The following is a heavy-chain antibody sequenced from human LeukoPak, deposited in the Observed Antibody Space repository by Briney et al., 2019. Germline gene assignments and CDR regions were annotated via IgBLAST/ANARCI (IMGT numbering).Heavy chain of an antibody. CDR2: ISGSGGST. J-gene: IGHJ6*03. CDR1: GFTFSSYA. D-gene: IGHD6-6*01. V-gene: IGHV3-23*01. CDR3: AKGGSSSSWDYYYYYMDV. Sequence: GGSLRLSCAASGFTFSSYAMSWVRQAPGKGLEWVSAISGSGGSTYYADSVKGRFTISRDNSKNTLYLQMNSLRAEDTAVYYCAKGGSSSSWDYYYYYMDVWGKGTTVTVSS.